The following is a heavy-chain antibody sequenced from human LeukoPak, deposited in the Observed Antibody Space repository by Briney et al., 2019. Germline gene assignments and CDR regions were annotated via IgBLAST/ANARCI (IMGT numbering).Heavy chain of an antibody. CDR2: INHSGST. Sequence: SETLSLTCAVYGGSFSGYYWSWIRQSPGKGLEWIGEINHSGSTNYNPSLKSRVTISVDTSKNQFSLKLSSVTAADTAVYYCARDVGSGYYHNFDYWGQGTLVTVSS. J-gene: IGHJ4*02. CDR3: ARDVGSGYYHNFDY. CDR1: GGSFSGYY. V-gene: IGHV4-34*01. D-gene: IGHD3-22*01.